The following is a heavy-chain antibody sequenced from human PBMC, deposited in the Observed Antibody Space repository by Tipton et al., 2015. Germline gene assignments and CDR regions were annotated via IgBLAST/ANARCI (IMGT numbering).Heavy chain of an antibody. CDR2: INPDDSDT. D-gene: IGHD6-6*01. Sequence: VQLVQSGAEVKKPGESLKISCQGSGYSFTSYWIGWVRQMPGKGLEWMGIINPDDSDTKYSPSFQGQVTISADKSINTAYLQWSSLKASDTAMYYCARAGLDSSSSSDYWGQGTLVTVSS. V-gene: IGHV5-51*01. CDR3: ARAGLDSSSSSDY. CDR1: GYSFTSYW. J-gene: IGHJ4*02.